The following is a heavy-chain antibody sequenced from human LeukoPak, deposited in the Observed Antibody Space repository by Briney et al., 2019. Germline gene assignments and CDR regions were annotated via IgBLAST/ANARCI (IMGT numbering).Heavy chain of an antibody. V-gene: IGHV4-59*01. D-gene: IGHD6-19*01. CDR2: IYYSGST. CDR1: GGSISSYY. Sequence: SETLSLTCTVSGGSISSYYWSWIRQPPGKGLRGIGYIYYSGSTNYNPSLKSRVTISVDTSKNQFSLKLSSVTAADTAVYYCTGIAVAGTVVDYWGQGTLVTVSS. J-gene: IGHJ4*02. CDR3: TGIAVAGTVVDY.